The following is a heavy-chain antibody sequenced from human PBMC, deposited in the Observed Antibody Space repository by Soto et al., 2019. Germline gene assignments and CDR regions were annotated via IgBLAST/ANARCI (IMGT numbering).Heavy chain of an antibody. CDR1: GGSISSSSYY. CDR3: ARVSGYEYYYYYMDV. D-gene: IGHD5-12*01. V-gene: IGHV4-39*01. CDR2: IYYSGST. J-gene: IGHJ6*03. Sequence: QLQLQESGPGLVKPSETLSLTCTVSGGSISSSSYYWGWIRQPPGKGLEWIGSIYYSGSTYYNPSLKSRVTISVDTSKNQFSLKLSSVTAADTAVYYCARVSGYEYYYYYMDVWGKGTTVTVSS.